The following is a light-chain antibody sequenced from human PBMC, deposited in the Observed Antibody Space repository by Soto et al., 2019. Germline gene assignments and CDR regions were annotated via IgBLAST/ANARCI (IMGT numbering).Light chain of an antibody. CDR3: SSSTSSTPFAL. Sequence: QSALTLPASASGAPVQSITIACTGTSSDGGGFYYVSWYQQHPGKAPKLMILDVSSRPTALSNCFSCSKAGNTASLTISGLPAEAEADYYCSSSTSSTPFALFAGDTMLTVL. CDR1: SSDGGGFYY. J-gene: IGLJ2*01. V-gene: IGLV2-14*01. CDR2: DVS.